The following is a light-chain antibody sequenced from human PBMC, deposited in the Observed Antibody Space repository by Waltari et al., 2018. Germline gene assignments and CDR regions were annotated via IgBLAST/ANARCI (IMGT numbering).Light chain of an antibody. CDR2: AAS. Sequence: IQLTQSPSSLSASVGDRVTIICRASQGIGSYLGWYQQKPGKAPKVLSYAASTLQSWVPSRFSGSGSGTDFTLTISSLQPEDVATYYCQQLNNYLALTFGGGTKVEIK. CDR3: QQLNNYLALT. CDR1: QGIGSY. J-gene: IGKJ4*01. V-gene: IGKV1-9*01.